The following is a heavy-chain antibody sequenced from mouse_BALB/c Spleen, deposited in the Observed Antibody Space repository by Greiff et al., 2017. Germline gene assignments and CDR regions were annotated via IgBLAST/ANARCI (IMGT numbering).Heavy chain of an antibody. D-gene: IGHD2-1*01. CDR3: AIQGYGNPFAD. CDR1: EYAFPSHD. V-gene: IGHV5-2*01. CDR2: INSDGGST. Sequence: DVHLVESGGGLVQPGESLKLSCASTEYAFPSHDMSWVRKTPEKRLELVAAINSDGGSTYYPDTMERRFIISRDNSKNPLYLQIGSLRSEDTALYYCAIQGYGNPFADWGEGTPVTVSA. J-gene: IGHJ3*01.